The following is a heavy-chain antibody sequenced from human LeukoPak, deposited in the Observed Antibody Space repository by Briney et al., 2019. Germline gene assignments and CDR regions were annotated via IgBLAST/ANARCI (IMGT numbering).Heavy chain of an antibody. Sequence: GGSLRLSCAASGLTFSSYWMHWVRHAPGKGLVWVSRINSDGSSTSYADSVKGRFTISRDNAKNTLYLQMNSLRAEDTAVYYCAREQQLVWGRWAFDIWGQGTMVTVSS. D-gene: IGHD6-13*01. CDR2: INSDGSST. CDR1: GLTFSSYW. J-gene: IGHJ3*02. CDR3: AREQQLVWGRWAFDI. V-gene: IGHV3-74*01.